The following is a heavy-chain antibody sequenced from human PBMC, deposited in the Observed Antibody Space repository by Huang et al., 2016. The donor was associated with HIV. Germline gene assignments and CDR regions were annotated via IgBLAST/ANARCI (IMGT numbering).Heavy chain of an antibody. CDR1: GFTFSSYW. D-gene: IGHD3-22*01. CDR3: VRDPRIQSWLNYFDY. CDR2: INRDGSSS. V-gene: IGHV3-74*01. J-gene: IGHJ4*02. Sequence: EVQLVESGGGLVQPGGSLRLSCAASGFTFSSYWMHWVRQAPGKGLVWVSRINRDGSSSGYADSVKGRFTISRDNAKNTLYLQMNSLRAEDTAVYYCVRDPRIQSWLNYFDYRGQGTLVSVSS.